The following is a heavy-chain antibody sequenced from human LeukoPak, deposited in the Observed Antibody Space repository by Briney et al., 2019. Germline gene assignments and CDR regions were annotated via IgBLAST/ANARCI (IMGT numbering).Heavy chain of an antibody. D-gene: IGHD6-13*01. V-gene: IGHV4-61*02. J-gene: IGHJ4*02. CDR1: GGSISSGSYC. CDR3: ASSMYGSSWYYFDY. CDR2: IYTSVST. Sequence: PSQTLSLTCSVSGGSISSGSYCWSWIRQPAGKGLEWIGRIYTSVSTNYNPSLKSRVTISVDTSKNQFSLKLSSVTAADTAVYYCASSMYGSSWYYFDYWGQGTLVTVSS.